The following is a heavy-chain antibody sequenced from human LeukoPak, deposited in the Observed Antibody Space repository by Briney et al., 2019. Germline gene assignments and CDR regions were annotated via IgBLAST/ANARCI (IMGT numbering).Heavy chain of an antibody. D-gene: IGHD6-13*01. J-gene: IGHJ4*02. CDR3: ARAGGSSWFYYFDY. V-gene: IGHV1-2*02. CDR2: INPTSGGT. Sequence: ASVKVSCEASGYTFTGYYMHWVRLAPGQGLEYMGWINPTSGGTRYAQTFQGRLTMTRDTSISTAYMELSRLRSDDTAVYYCARAGGSSWFYYFDYWGQGTLVTVSS. CDR1: GYTFTGYY.